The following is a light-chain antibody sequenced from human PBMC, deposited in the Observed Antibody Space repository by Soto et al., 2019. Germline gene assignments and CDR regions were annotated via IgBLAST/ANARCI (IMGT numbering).Light chain of an antibody. Sequence: DIQMTQSPSTLSASVGDRVTITCRASQRMSSWLAWYQQKPGRAHKLLIYKASSLETGVPSRFSASESGTEFTLIISSLQPEDFSSYYSQQYGSSSPWTCGQGTKVESK. J-gene: IGKJ1*01. CDR2: KAS. CDR3: QQYGSSSPWT. CDR1: QRMSSW. V-gene: IGKV1-5*03.